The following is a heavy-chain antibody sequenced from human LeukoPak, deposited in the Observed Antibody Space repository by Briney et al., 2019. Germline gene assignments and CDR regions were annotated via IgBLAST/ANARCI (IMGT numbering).Heavy chain of an antibody. V-gene: IGHV3-23*01. CDR2: GNT. J-gene: IGHJ4*02. CDR3: AKSPTDTFYYFDY. Sequence: GNTYYADSVKGRFTISGDNSKNTLYLQMNSLRAEDTAVYYCAKSPTDTFYYFDYWGQGTLVTVSS. D-gene: IGHD4-17*01.